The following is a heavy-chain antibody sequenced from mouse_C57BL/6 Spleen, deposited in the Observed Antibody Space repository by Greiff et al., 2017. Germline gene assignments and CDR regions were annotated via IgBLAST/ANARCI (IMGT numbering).Heavy chain of an antibody. CDR2: ISSGGSYT. Sequence: EVNVVESGGDLVKPGGSLKLSCAASGFTFSSYGMSWVRQTPDKRLEWVATISSGGSYTYYPDSVKGRFTISRDNAKNTLYLQMSSLKSEDTAMYYCARQDGYLAYWGQGTLVTVSA. CDR1: GFTFSSYG. CDR3: ARQDGYLAY. J-gene: IGHJ3*01. V-gene: IGHV5-6*01. D-gene: IGHD2-3*01.